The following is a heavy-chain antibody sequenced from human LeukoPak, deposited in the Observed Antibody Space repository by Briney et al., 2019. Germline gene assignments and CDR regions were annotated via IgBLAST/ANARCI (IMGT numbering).Heavy chain of an antibody. CDR3: ARALTVGGTDWYFDL. CDR1: RFTFSTYS. D-gene: IGHD6-19*01. CDR2: ISSSGSYI. Sequence: GGSLRLSCAASRFTFSTYSMNWVRQAPGKGLEWVSSISSSGSYIYSTDSLKGRFTISRDNAKNSLYLQMNSLRAEDPAVYYCARALTVGGTDWYFDLWGRGTLVTVSS. J-gene: IGHJ2*01. V-gene: IGHV3-21*01.